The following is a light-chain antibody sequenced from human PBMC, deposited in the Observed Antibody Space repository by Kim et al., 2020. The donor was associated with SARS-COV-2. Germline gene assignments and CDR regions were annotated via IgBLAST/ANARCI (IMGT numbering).Light chain of an antibody. J-gene: IGLJ1*01. Sequence: SYELTQPPSVSVSPGQTASITCSGDKLGDKYACWYQQKPGQSPVLVIYQDSKRPSGIPERFSGSNSGNTATLTISGTQAMDEADYYCQAWDSSTNVFGTGPNVTFL. V-gene: IGLV3-1*01. CDR2: QDS. CDR3: QAWDSSTNV. CDR1: KLGDKY.